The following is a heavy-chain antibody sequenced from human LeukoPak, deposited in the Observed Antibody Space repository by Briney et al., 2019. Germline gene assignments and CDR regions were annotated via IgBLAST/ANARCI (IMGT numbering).Heavy chain of an antibody. CDR1: GGSFSGYY. CDR2: INHSGST. J-gene: IGHJ5*02. V-gene: IGHV4-34*01. CDR3: ARMPPSGQYFAFLSWFDP. D-gene: IGHD3-9*01. Sequence: SETLSLTCAVYGGSFSGYYWSWIRQPPGKGLEWIGEINHSGSTNYNPSLKSRVTISVDTSKNQFSLKLSSVTAADTAVYYCARMPPSGQYFAFLSWFDPWGQGTLVTVSS.